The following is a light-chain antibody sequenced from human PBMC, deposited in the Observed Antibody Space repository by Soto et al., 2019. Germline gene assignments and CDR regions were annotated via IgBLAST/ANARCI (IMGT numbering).Light chain of an antibody. J-gene: IGLJ1*01. V-gene: IGLV2-23*03. CDR1: SSDVGSYNL. CDR2: EGN. Sequence: QSALTQPASVSGFPGQSITLSCTGTSSDVGSYNLVSWYQQHPGKAPKLMIYEGNKRPSGVSNRFSGSKSGNTASLTISGLQAEDEADYYCCSFAGSNTFVFGTGTKVTVL. CDR3: CSFAGSNTFV.